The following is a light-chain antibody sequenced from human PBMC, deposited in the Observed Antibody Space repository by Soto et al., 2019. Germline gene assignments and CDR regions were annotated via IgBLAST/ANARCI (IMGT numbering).Light chain of an antibody. Sequence: EIVLTQSPGTLSLSPGERATLSCRASQSVSSSYLAWYQQKPGQAPRLLIHGATTRATGIPARFSGSGSGTEFTLTISSLQSEDFAVYYCQQYNIWRSISFGQGTRLEIK. CDR2: GAT. V-gene: IGKV3-15*01. J-gene: IGKJ5*01. CDR1: QSVSSSY. CDR3: QQYNIWRSIS.